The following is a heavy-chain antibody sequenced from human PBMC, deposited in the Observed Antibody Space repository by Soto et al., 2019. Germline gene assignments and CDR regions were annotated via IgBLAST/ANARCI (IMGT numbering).Heavy chain of an antibody. CDR1: GFTFSSYA. CDR3: AKDIIAVAGTPGDYYYYYVMDV. D-gene: IGHD6-19*01. Sequence: GGSLRLSCAASGFTFSSYAMHWVRQAPGKGLEWVAVISYDGSNKYHADSVKGRFTISRDNSKNTLYLQMNSLRAEDTAVYYCAKDIIAVAGTPGDYYYYYVMDVWGQGTTVTVSS. V-gene: IGHV3-30*04. CDR2: ISYDGSNK. J-gene: IGHJ6*02.